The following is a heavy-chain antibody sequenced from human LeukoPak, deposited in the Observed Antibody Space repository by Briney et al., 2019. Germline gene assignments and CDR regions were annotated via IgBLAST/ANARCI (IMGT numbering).Heavy chain of an antibody. CDR2: ISAYNGNT. Sequence: GASVKVSCKASGYTFTSYGISWVRQAPGQGLEWMGWISAYNGNTNYAQKLQGRVTMTTDTSTSTAYMELRSLRSDDTAVYYCARASDFWSGYGWFDPWGQGTLVTVSS. D-gene: IGHD3-3*01. V-gene: IGHV1-18*01. J-gene: IGHJ5*02. CDR3: ARASDFWSGYGWFDP. CDR1: GYTFTSYG.